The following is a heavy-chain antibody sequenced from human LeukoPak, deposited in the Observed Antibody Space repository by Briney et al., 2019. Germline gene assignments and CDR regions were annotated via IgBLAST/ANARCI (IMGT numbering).Heavy chain of an antibody. D-gene: IGHD3-10*01. J-gene: IGHJ4*01. CDR2: ISSSGSTI. Sequence: PGGSLRLSCAASGFTFSSYEMNWVRQAPGKGLEWVSYISSSGSTIYYADSVKGRFTISRDNAKNSLYLQMSSLRDEDTAVYYCARDIYYSFDYWGQGSLVTVSS. V-gene: IGHV3-48*03. CDR1: GFTFSSYE. CDR3: ARDIYYSFDY.